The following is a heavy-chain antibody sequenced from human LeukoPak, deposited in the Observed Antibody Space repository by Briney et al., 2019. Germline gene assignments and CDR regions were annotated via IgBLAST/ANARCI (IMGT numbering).Heavy chain of an antibody. CDR3: ASSSYDYVWGSYRYTVD. CDR1: GFTFSDYY. Sequence: GGSLRLSCAASGFTFSDYYMSWIRQAPGKGLEWVSYISSSGSTIYYADSVKGRFTISRDNAKNSLYLQMNSLRAEDTAVYYCASSSYDYVWGSYRYTVDWGQGTLVTVSS. CDR2: ISSSGSTI. V-gene: IGHV3-11*01. J-gene: IGHJ4*02. D-gene: IGHD3-16*02.